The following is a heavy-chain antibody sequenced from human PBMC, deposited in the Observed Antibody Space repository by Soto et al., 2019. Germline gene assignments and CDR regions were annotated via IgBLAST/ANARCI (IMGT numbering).Heavy chain of an antibody. V-gene: IGHV1-46*01. D-gene: IGHD3-16*01. J-gene: IGHJ6*02. Sequence: ASVKVSCKASGYTFTNYYIHWVRQAPGQGLEWMGVINPTGGRASYAPKFQGRVTLTRDTSTSTVFMELRSLTSDDTAVYYCARDQSFDRTYYYGIDVWGQGILVTVSS. CDR3: ARDQSFDRTYYYGIDV. CDR2: INPTGGRA. CDR1: GYTFTNYY.